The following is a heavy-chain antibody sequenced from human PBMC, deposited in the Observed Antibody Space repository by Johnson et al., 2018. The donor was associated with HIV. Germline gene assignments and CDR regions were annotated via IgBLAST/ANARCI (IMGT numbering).Heavy chain of an antibody. V-gene: IGHV3-30-3*01. J-gene: IGHJ3*02. Sequence: QVQLVESEGGVVQPGRSLRLSCAASGFTFSSYPMHWVRQAPGKGLEWVAVISYDGSNKYYADSVKGRFTISRDNSKNTLYLKMNSLRDEDTAVAYCAGGYYYDSGGCDDAFDIWGQGTMVTVSS. CDR2: ISYDGSNK. D-gene: IGHD3-22*01. CDR3: AGGYYYDSGGCDDAFDI. CDR1: GFTFSSYP.